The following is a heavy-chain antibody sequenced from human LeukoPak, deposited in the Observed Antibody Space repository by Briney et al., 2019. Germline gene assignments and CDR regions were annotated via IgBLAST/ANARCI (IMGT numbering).Heavy chain of an antibody. Sequence: LETLPLTCTVSGGSISSYYWSWIRQPPGKGLEWIGYIYYSGSTNYNPSLKSRVTISVDTSKNQFSLKLNSVTAADTAVYYCATRPDIAAAGPGWFDPWGQGTLVTVSS. D-gene: IGHD6-13*01. CDR2: IYYSGST. J-gene: IGHJ5*02. V-gene: IGHV4-59*12. CDR1: GGSISSYY. CDR3: ATRPDIAAAGPGWFDP.